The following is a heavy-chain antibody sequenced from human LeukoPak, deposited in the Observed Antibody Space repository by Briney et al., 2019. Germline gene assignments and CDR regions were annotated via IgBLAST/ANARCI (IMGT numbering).Heavy chain of an antibody. CDR2: IYYSGST. J-gene: IGHJ4*02. V-gene: IGHV4-39*07. Sequence: PSETLSLTCTVSGGSISSSSYYWGWIRQPPGKGLGWIGSIYYSGSTYYNPSLKSRVTISVDTSKNQFSLKLSSVTAADTAVYYCARDQADSSGYYYVGYWGQGTLVTVSS. D-gene: IGHD3-22*01. CDR3: ARDQADSSGYYYVGY. CDR1: GGSISSSSYY.